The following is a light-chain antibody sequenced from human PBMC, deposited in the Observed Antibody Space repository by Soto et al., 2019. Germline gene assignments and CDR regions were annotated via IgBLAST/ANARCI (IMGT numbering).Light chain of an antibody. CDR2: DAS. J-gene: IGKJ2*01. Sequence: DIQMTQSPCSLSASVGDRVTITCRASQTISTYLNWYQQKPGKAPRLLIYDASSLLSGVPSRFSGSGSGTDFTLTIASLQPEDFSTYYCQQSDSTPYTFGQGTKVDIK. CDR1: QTISTY. CDR3: QQSDSTPYT. V-gene: IGKV1-39*01.